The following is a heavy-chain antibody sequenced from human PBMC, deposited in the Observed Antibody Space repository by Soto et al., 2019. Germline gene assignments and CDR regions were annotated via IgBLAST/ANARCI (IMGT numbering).Heavy chain of an antibody. J-gene: IGHJ3*02. Sequence: SETLSLTCTVSGGSISSYYWSWIRQPPGKGLEWIGYIYYSGSTNYNPSLKSRVTISVDTSKNQFSLKLSSVTAADTAVYYCARVPLEIATILAFDIWGQGTMVTVSS. CDR3: ARVPLEIATILAFDI. CDR2: IYYSGST. CDR1: GGSISSYY. V-gene: IGHV4-59*01. D-gene: IGHD5-12*01.